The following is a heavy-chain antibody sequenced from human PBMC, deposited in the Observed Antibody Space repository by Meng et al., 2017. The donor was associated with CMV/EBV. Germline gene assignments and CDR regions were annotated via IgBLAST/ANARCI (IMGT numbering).Heavy chain of an antibody. CDR3: ATDILTHFDY. J-gene: IGHJ4*02. V-gene: IGHV1-18*01. CDR1: GYTFTSYG. Sequence: QVPLVQAGAEVKKPWASVKVYCQASGYTFTSYGISWVRQAPGQGLEWMGWISAYNGNTNYAQKLQGRVTMTTDTSTSTAYMELRSLRSDDTAVYYCATDILTHFDYWGQGTLVTVSS. CDR2: ISAYNGNT. D-gene: IGHD3-9*01.